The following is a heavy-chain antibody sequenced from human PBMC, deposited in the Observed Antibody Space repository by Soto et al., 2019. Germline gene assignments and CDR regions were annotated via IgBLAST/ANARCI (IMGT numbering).Heavy chain of an antibody. CDR2: ISHSGGSA. CDR3: AKEVTGGYYYGMDV. J-gene: IGHJ6*02. Sequence: GGSRRLSCAASGFTFCSYSINLDRQAPGKGLEWVSAISHSGGSAYYADSVKGRFTISRDNSKNTVYLQMDSLRAEDTAVYYCAKEVTGGYYYGMDVWGQGTTVTVSS. CDR1: GFTFCSYS. V-gene: IGHV3-23*01. D-gene: IGHD2-21*02.